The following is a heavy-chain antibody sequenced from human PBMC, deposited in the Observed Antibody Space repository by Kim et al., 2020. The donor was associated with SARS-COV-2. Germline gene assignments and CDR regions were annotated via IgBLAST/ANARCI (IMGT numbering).Heavy chain of an antibody. CDR3: AKMVIMDGYNYFYYYAM. D-gene: IGHD2-21*01. CDR2: ISGGAVNK. V-gene: IGHV3-23*01. J-gene: IGHJ6*01. Sequence: GGSLRLSCVASGFTFDTYAMSWVRQATGKGLEWVSVISGGAVNKFYADSVRGRFTISRDNSKNTLYLQMNSLRDEDTALYFCAKMVIMDGYNYFYYYAM. CDR1: GFTFDTYA.